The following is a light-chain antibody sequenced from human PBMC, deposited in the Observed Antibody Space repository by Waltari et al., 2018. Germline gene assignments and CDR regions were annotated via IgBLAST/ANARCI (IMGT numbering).Light chain of an antibody. CDR1: SSDVGGYKY. CDR2: DVS. J-gene: IGLJ3*02. CDR3: CSYAGSYTRV. V-gene: IGLV2-11*01. Sequence: QSALTQPRSVSGSPGQSVPISCTGTSSDVGGYKYVSWYQQHPGKAPKLMIYDVSKRPSGVPDRFSGSKSGNTASLTISGLQAEDEADYYCCSYAGSYTRVFGGGTKLTVL.